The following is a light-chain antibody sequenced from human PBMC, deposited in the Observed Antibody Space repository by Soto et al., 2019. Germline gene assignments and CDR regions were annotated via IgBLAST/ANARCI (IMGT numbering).Light chain of an antibody. J-gene: IGKJ3*01. CDR2: GTS. V-gene: IGKV3-15*01. Sequence: EIMMTQSPVTLSVSPGERATLSCRASQSVNSNLAWYQQKPGQAPRLLIYGTSTRATGIPASFIGNGSGTEFPLTASSLQPEEFAVYYCQQYNNWPFTFGPGTKVDIK. CDR3: QQYNNWPFT. CDR1: QSVNSN.